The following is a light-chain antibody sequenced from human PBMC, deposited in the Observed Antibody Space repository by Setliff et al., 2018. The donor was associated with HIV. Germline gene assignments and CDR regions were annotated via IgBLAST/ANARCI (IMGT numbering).Light chain of an antibody. CDR1: SSDVGSYNL. CDR2: AVS. J-gene: IGLJ1*01. CDR3: CSHAGSSTFGV. Sequence: QSALAQPASVSGSPGQSFTISCTGTSSDVGSYNLVSWYQQHQGTAPKLMIYAVSKRPSGVSDRFSGSKSGNTASLTISGLQAEDEADYYCCSHAGSSTFGVFGTGTKVTVL. V-gene: IGLV2-23*02.